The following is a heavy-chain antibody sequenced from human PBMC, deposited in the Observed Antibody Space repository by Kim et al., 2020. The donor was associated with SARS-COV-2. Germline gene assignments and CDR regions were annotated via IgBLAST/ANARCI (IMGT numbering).Heavy chain of an antibody. V-gene: IGHV1-46*01. CDR2: INPSGGST. Sequence: ASVKVSCKASGYTFSGYYMHWVRQAPGQGLEWMGIINPSGGSTTYAQKFQGRVTMTRDTSTSTVYMDLSSLRSEDTAVYYCARVAGYDSSGYYFDYWGQGTLVTVSS. J-gene: IGHJ4*02. CDR3: ARVAGYDSSGYYFDY. D-gene: IGHD3-22*01. CDR1: GYTFSGYY.